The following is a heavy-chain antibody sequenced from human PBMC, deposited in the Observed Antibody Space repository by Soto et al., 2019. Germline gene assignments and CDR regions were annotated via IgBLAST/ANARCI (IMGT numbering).Heavy chain of an antibody. J-gene: IGHJ4*02. CDR3: NTDDHIVVVTAIL. CDR1: GFTFSNAW. D-gene: IGHD2-21*02. Sequence: EGQLVESGGGLVKPGGSLRLSCAASGFTFSNAWMSWVRQAPGKGLEWVGRIKSKTDGGTTDYAAPVKGRFTISRDDSKNTLYLQMNSLKTEDTAVYYCNTDDHIVVVTAILWGQGTLVTVSS. V-gene: IGHV3-15*01. CDR2: IKSKTDGGTT.